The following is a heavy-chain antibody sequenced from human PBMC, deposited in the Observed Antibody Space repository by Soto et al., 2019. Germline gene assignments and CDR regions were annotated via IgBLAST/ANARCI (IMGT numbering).Heavy chain of an antibody. J-gene: IGHJ5*02. CDR2: IYYSGST. Sequence: TLSLTCTVSGCSISSGGYYWSWIRQHPGKGLEWIGYIYYSGSTYYNPSLKGRVTISVDTSKNQFSLKLSSVTAADTAVYYCAREIVVVVAARSNWFDHWGQGTLVTVSS. CDR1: GCSISSGGYY. D-gene: IGHD2-15*01. CDR3: AREIVVVVAARSNWFDH. V-gene: IGHV4-31*03.